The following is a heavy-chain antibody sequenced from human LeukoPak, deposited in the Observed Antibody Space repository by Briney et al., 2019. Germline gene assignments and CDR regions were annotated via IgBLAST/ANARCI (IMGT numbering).Heavy chain of an antibody. J-gene: IGHJ4*02. CDR2: IKSKTDGGTT. CDR1: GFTFSSYS. CDR3: TTRSIDTAMVTDY. V-gene: IGHV3-15*01. Sequence: GGSLRLSCAASGFTFSSYSMNWVRQAPGKGLEWVGRIKSKTDGGTTDYAAPVKGGFTISRDDSKNTLYLQMNSLKTEDTAVYYCTTRSIDTAMVTDYWGQGTLVTVSS. D-gene: IGHD5-18*01.